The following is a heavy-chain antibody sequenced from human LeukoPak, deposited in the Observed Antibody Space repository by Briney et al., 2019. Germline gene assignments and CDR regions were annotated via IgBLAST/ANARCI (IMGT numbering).Heavy chain of an antibody. V-gene: IGHV3-11*01. J-gene: IGHJ1*01. CDR1: GFTFSDYY. Sequence: GGSLRLSCAASGFTFSDYYMSWIRQAPGKGLEWVSYISSSGSTIYYADSVKGRFTISRDNAKNSLYLQMNSLRAEDTAVYYCAKGPYDISTRRAAKYFQHWGQGTLVTVSS. D-gene: IGHD3-9*01. CDR3: AKGPYDISTRRAAKYFQH. CDR2: ISSSGSTI.